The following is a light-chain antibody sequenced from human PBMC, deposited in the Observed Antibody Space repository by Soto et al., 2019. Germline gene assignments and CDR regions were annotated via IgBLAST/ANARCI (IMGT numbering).Light chain of an antibody. CDR2: GAS. Sequence: EIVLTQSPGTLSLSPGERATLSCRASQSVSSSYLAWYQQKPGQAPRLLIYGASSRATGIPDRFSGSGSGTCFTLTISRLEPEDFAVYYCQQYGSSPPEVTFGPGTKVDIK. J-gene: IGKJ3*01. V-gene: IGKV3-20*01. CDR1: QSVSSSY. CDR3: QQYGSSPPEVT.